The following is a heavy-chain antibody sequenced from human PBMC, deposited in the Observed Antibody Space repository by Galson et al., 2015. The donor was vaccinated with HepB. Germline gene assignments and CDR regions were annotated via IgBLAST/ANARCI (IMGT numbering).Heavy chain of an antibody. CDR2: ISAYNGNT. J-gene: IGHJ4*02. Sequence: SVKVSCKASGYTFTSYGISWVRQAPGQGLEWMGWISAYNGNTNYAQKLQGRVTMTTDTSTSTAYMELRSLRSDDTAVYYCARGWGEYSSPGVVDYWGQGTLVTVSS. CDR3: ARGWGEYSSPGVVDY. D-gene: IGHD6-6*01. CDR1: GYTFTSYG. V-gene: IGHV1-18*01.